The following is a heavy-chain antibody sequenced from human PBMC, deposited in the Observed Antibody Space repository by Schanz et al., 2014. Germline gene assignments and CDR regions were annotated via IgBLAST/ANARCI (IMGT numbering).Heavy chain of an antibody. Sequence: EVQLLESGGGFVQPGGSLRLSCVASGVTFSSYAMSWVRQASGKGLEWVSDISGSGASTYYADSVKGRFTISRDNSKNTLYLQMNSLRAEDTAVYYCAKDQGSYGSGSYSYFDYWGQGTLATVSS. J-gene: IGHJ4*02. CDR3: AKDQGSYGSGSYSYFDY. D-gene: IGHD3-10*01. CDR1: GVTFSSYA. CDR2: ISGSGAST. V-gene: IGHV3-23*01.